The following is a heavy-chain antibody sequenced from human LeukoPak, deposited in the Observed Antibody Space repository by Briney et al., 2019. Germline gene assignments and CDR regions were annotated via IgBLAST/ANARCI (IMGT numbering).Heavy chain of an antibody. J-gene: IGHJ6*02. D-gene: IGHD3-3*01. V-gene: IGHV3-48*02. Sequence: GGSLRLSCAASGFTFSSCSMNWVRQAPGKGLEWVSYISRSSRTIYYADSVKGRFTISRDNAKNSLYLQMNSLRDEDTAVYYCAVFLEWQGATYYGMDVWGQGTTVTVSS. CDR1: GFTFSSCS. CDR2: ISRSSRTI. CDR3: AVFLEWQGATYYGMDV.